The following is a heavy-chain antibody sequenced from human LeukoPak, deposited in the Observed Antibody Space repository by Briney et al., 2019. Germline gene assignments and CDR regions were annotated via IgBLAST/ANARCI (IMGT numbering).Heavy chain of an antibody. CDR3: ARVGELGIDYCGMDV. CDR1: GFTFSTYA. J-gene: IGHJ6*02. D-gene: IGHD7-27*01. V-gene: IGHV3-23*01. Sequence: PGGSLRLSCAASGFTFSTYAMNWVRQAPDKGLEWVSSISGLGGSTYYAESVKGRFTIFRDNSKNTMYLQMNSLRAEDTAVYYCARVGELGIDYCGMDVWGQGTTVTVSS. CDR2: ISGLGGST.